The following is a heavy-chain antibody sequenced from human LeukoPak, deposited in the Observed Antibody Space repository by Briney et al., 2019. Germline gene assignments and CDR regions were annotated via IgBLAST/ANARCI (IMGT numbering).Heavy chain of an antibody. CDR2: KKQGGREK. J-gene: IGHJ5*02. CDR3: ARDPYYYGSGSYYNRVRSNWFDP. Sequence: PGRSLRLSWAASGFTFSSYWMSWVRQAPGEGLGWVANKKQGGREKYYVASVKGRFTISRDNAKNSLYLQMNSLRAEDTAVYYCARDPYYYGSGSYYNRVRSNWFDPWGQGTLVTVSS. D-gene: IGHD3-10*01. CDR1: GFTFSSYW. V-gene: IGHV3-7*01.